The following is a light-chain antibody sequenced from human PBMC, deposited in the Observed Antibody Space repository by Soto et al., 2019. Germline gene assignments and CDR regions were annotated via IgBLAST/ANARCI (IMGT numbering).Light chain of an antibody. Sequence: ETVMTQSPGTLSVSPGESATLSCGTSQSVSSNLAWYQQKPGQAPRLLIYGASTRATGIPARFSGSGSGTDFTLTITSLQSEDFAVYYCQEYNKWPPLTFGGGTKVDIK. J-gene: IGKJ4*01. CDR2: GAS. V-gene: IGKV3D-15*01. CDR1: QSVSSN. CDR3: QEYNKWPPLT.